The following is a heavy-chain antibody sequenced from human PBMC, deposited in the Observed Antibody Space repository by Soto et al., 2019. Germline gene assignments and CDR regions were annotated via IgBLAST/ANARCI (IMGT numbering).Heavy chain of an antibody. Sequence: QLQLQESGPGLVKPSETLSLTCTVSGGSISSSSYYWGWIRQPPGKGLEWIGTIYYSGSTYHNPSLKSRVTISVDTSKNQFSLKLSSVTAADTAVYYCARHAYRSGWADHWGQGTLVTVSS. CDR2: IYYSGST. V-gene: IGHV4-39*01. J-gene: IGHJ4*02. D-gene: IGHD6-19*01. CDR3: ARHAYRSGWADH. CDR1: GGSISSSSYY.